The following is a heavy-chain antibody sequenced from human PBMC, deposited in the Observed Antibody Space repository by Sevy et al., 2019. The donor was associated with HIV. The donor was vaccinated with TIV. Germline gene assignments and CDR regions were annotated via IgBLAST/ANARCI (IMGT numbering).Heavy chain of an antibody. J-gene: IGHJ4*02. D-gene: IGHD5-18*01. V-gene: IGHV3-11*01. CDR1: TFTFSDYY. CDR3: ARVRYNYGSYYFDY. Sequence: GGSLRLSCVVSTFTFSDYYMTWIRQAPGKGLEWISHISSGGTITSHADSVKGRFTISRDNAKNSLYLQINSLRAEDTAVYYCARVRYNYGSYYFDYWGQGTLVTVSS. CDR2: ISSGGTIT.